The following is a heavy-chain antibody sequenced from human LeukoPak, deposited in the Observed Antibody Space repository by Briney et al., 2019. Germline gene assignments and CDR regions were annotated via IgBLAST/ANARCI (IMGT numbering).Heavy chain of an antibody. V-gene: IGHV3-21*01. CDR2: ISSSSSYI. J-gene: IGHJ6*03. Sequence: SGGSLRLSCAASGFTFSRHSINWVRQAPGKGLEWVSSISSSSSYIYYADSVKGRFTISRDNAKNSLYLQMSSLRAEDTAVYYCARDSGGYERDRNYYYYMDVWGKGTPVTISS. D-gene: IGHD5-12*01. CDR3: ARDSGGYERDRNYYYYMDV. CDR1: GFTFSRHS.